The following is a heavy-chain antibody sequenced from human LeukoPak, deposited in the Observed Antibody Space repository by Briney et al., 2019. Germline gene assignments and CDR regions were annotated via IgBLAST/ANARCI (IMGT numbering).Heavy chain of an antibody. CDR2: KWYDGSDK. CDR3: ARDPNYDILTGYPAGHAFDI. J-gene: IGHJ3*02. Sequence: PGGSLRLSCAASGFTFNNAWMSWVRQAPGKGLEWVAVKWYDGSDKYYAESVKGRFTISRDNSKNTLYLQMNSLRAEDTAVYYCARDPNYDILTGYPAGHAFDIWGQGTMVTVSS. CDR1: GFTFNNAW. V-gene: IGHV3-33*08. D-gene: IGHD3-9*01.